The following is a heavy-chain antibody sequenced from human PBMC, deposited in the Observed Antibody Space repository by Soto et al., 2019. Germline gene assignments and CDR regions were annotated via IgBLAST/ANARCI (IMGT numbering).Heavy chain of an antibody. CDR2: IYDSGKT. CDR1: GGSINSVDYY. D-gene: IGHD3-10*01. Sequence: SETLSLNCTVSGGSINSVDYYWRLIRQPPGEGLEWIGHIYDSGKTYTNPSLQSQVTMSVDTSKTQFSLRLTSVTAADTAVYYCARGPTSDKVDYWGQGTLVTVSS. CDR3: ARGPTSDKVDY. V-gene: IGHV4-30-4*01. J-gene: IGHJ4*02.